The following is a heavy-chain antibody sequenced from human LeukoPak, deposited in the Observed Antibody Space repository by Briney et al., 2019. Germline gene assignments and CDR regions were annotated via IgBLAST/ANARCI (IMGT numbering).Heavy chain of an antibody. CDR1: GGSISSSSYY. V-gene: IGHV4-39*07. CDR2: IYYSGST. D-gene: IGHD6-13*01. J-gene: IGHJ2*01. Sequence: SETLSLTCTVSGGSISSSSYYWGWIRQPPGKGLEWIGSIYYSGSTYYNPSLKSRVTISVDTSKNQFSLKLSSVTAADTAVYYCARVYYSSSYDYWYFDRWGRGTLVTVSS. CDR3: ARVYYSSSYDYWYFDR.